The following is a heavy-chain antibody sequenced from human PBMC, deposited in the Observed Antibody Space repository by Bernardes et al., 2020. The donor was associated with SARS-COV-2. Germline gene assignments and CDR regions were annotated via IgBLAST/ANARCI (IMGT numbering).Heavy chain of an antibody. CDR2: IYSSGTT. V-gene: IGHV4-39*01. CDR3: AGSSCGADCYIGGLRSWDYGMDV. J-gene: IGHJ6*02. CDR1: GGSISNSNYY. D-gene: IGHD2-21*02. Sequence: SETLSLTCTVSGGSISNSNYYWGWIRQPPGKGLEWIGSIYSSGTTYYNPSLQRRVTKSLDTSKNQFSLRLTSVTAADTAVYYCAGSSCGADCYIGGLRSWDYGMDVWGQGTTVTVSS.